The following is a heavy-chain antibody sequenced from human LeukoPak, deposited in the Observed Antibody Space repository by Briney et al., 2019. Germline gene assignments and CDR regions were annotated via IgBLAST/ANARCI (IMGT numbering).Heavy chain of an antibody. V-gene: IGHV3-9*01. CDR3: AKGGTY. CDR1: GFTFDDYA. CDR2: ISWNSGSI. D-gene: IGHD1-1*01. J-gene: IGHJ4*02. Sequence: GRSLRLSCAASGFTFDDYAMHWVRQAPGKGLEWVSGISWNSGSINYAASVKGRFTISRDNAKISLYLQMNSLRAEDTALYYCAKGGTYWGQGTLVTVSS.